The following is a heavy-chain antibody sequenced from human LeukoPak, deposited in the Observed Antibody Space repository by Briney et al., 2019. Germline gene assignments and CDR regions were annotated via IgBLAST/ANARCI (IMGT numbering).Heavy chain of an antibody. CDR3: ARADLVWGKPYGMDV. Sequence: ASVKVSCKASGYTFTSYHMHWVRQAPGQGLEWMGIINPSGGSTSYAQKFQGRVTMTRDTSTSTVYMELSSLRSEDTAVYYCARADLVWGKPYGMDVWGQGTTVTVSS. CDR1: GYTFTSYH. J-gene: IGHJ6*02. D-gene: IGHD3-16*01. V-gene: IGHV1-46*01. CDR2: INPSGGST.